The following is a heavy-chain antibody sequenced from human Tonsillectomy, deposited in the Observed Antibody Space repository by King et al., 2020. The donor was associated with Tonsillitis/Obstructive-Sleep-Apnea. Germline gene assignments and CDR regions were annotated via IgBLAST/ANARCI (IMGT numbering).Heavy chain of an antibody. CDR1: GGSICSGNFH. CDR3: ARHLGSSGWTPIYFDY. CDR2: ISYSGST. D-gene: IGHD6-19*01. V-gene: IGHV4-39*01. Sequence: LPLQESGPGLVKPSETLSLTCTVSGGSICSGNFHWGWIRQSPGKGLEWIGTISYSGSTYYKPSLKSRVTISVDTSKNQFSLKLTSVTAADTTIYYCARHLGSSGWTPIYFDYWGQGTLVAVSS. J-gene: IGHJ4*02.